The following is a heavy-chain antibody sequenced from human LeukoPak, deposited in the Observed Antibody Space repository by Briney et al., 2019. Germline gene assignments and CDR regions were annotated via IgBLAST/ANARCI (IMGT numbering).Heavy chain of an antibody. Sequence: PSETLSLTCTVSGGSISSYYWSWIRQPPGKGLEWIGYIYYSGSTNYNPSLKSRVTISVDTSKNQFSLKLSSVTVADTAVYYCARQVVPAAIRVWYGWFDPWGQGTLVTVSS. D-gene: IGHD2-2*01. J-gene: IGHJ5*02. CDR3: ARQVVPAAIRVWYGWFDP. CDR2: IYYSGST. CDR1: GGSISSYY. V-gene: IGHV4-59*08.